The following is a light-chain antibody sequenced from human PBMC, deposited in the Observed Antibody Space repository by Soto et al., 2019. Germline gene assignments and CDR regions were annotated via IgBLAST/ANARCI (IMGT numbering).Light chain of an antibody. J-gene: IGKJ2*01. V-gene: IGKV2-30*02. Sequence: DVVLTQSPLSLSFTLGQPASISFVSIRSLVHSDGNIYLIWFQQRPGQSPRRLIYQVSNRDSGVPDRFSGSGSVTDFTLKISRVEAEDVGVYYCLQATHWPHTFGQGTKVDIK. CDR2: QVS. CDR1: RSLVHSDGNIY. CDR3: LQATHWPHT.